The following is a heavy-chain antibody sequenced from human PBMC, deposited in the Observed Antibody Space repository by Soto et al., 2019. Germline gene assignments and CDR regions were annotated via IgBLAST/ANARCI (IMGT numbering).Heavy chain of an antibody. J-gene: IGHJ4*02. Sequence: HEHLVQSGAEVKRPGASLKVSCKASGYSFTGYYIHWVRQAPGQGLEWMGWINPDSGATNYAQNFQGRVPLTSGSSIGTGSMDLSSLTSDEAAVYYCARGDYGTGGYPFPYVDYRGQGTLVIGSS. CDR3: ARGDYGTGGYPFPYVDY. CDR2: INPDSGAT. CDR1: GYSFTGYY. D-gene: IGHD2-8*02. V-gene: IGHV1-2*02.